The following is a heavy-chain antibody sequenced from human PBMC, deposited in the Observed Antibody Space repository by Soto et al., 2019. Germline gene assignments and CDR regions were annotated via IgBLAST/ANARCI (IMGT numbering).Heavy chain of an antibody. CDR2: IYYSGST. CDR3: ARTLLRAGMDV. J-gene: IGHJ6*02. V-gene: IGHV4-59*01. D-gene: IGHD1-26*01. CDR1: GGSISSYY. Sequence: SETLSLTCTVSGGSISSYYWSWIRQPPGKGLEWIGYIYYSGSTNYNPSLKSRVTISVDTSKNQFSLKLSSVTAADTAVYYCARTLLRAGMDVWGQGTTVTVSS.